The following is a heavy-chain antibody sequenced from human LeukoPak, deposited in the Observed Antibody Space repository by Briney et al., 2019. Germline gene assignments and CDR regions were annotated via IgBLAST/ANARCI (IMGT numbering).Heavy chain of an antibody. V-gene: IGHV4-38-2*02. CDR3: ARARGYSYGYPDY. D-gene: IGHD5-18*01. J-gene: IGHJ4*02. CDR1: GYSISSGYY. Sequence: SETLSLTCTVSGYSISSGYYWGWIRQPPGKGLEWIGSIHHSGSTYYNPSLKSRVTIPVDTSKNQFSLNLSSVTAADTAVYYCARARGYSYGYPDYWGQGTLVTVSS. CDR2: IHHSGST.